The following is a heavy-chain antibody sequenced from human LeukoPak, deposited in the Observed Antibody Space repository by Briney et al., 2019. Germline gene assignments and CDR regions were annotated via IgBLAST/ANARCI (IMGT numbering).Heavy chain of an antibody. J-gene: IGHJ4*02. CDR1: GFSGFTFSSYA. Sequence: GGSLRLSCAASGFSGFTFSSYAMTWVRQAPGKGLEWVSLISSTSSDINYADSVRDRFTISRDNAKNPLFLQMDSLRVEDTAIYYCAKGLFSAYDKYLDSWGQGTLVTVSS. V-gene: IGHV3-21*04. CDR3: AKGLFSAYDKYLDS. CDR2: ISSTSSDI. D-gene: IGHD5-12*01.